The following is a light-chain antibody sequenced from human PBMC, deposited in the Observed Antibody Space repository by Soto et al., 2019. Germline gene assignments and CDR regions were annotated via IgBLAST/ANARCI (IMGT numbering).Light chain of an antibody. J-gene: IGKJ1*01. CDR3: QQYGQGSWT. V-gene: IGKV3-20*01. Sequence: EIVLTQSPGTLSLSPGERATLSCRASQSVSSSYLAWYQQKPGQAPRLLIYGASSRATGIPDRFSGSGSGTDFTLTISRLEPEDFAVYYCQQYGQGSWTFGQGTKVEIK. CDR1: QSVSSSY. CDR2: GAS.